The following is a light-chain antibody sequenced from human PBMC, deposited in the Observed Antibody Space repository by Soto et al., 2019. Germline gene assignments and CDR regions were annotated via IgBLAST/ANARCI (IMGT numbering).Light chain of an antibody. CDR3: QQSYSTTWT. CDR1: HDINTY. Sequence: DIQLTQSPSSLSASVGDRVTITCQASHDINTYLHWYQQKLGKAPKLLIYDASSLQSGVPSRFSGSGSETDFTLTISSLQPEDFATYSCQQSYSTTWTFGQGTKVEIK. CDR2: DAS. J-gene: IGKJ1*01. V-gene: IGKV1-39*01.